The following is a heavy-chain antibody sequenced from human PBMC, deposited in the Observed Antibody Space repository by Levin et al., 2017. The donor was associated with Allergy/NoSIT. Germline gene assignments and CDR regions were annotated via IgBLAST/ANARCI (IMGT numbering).Heavy chain of an antibody. D-gene: IGHD3-3*01. Sequence: SCAASGFTFDDYTMHWVRQVPGKGLEWVSLIDWDGTTTLYADSVKGRFTLSIDNSKNSLSLQMNGLRTEDTAFYYFAKDNIPRVARYFHSWGQGTLVTVSS. V-gene: IGHV3-43*01. CDR1: GFTFDDYT. CDR3: AKDNIPRVARYFHS. CDR2: IDWDGTTT. J-gene: IGHJ4*02.